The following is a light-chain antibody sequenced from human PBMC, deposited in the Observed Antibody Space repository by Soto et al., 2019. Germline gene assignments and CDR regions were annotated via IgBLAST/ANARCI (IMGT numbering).Light chain of an antibody. CDR3: QQYGSSLIT. J-gene: IGKJ5*01. Sequence: EIVLTQSPGTLSLSPGERATLSCRASQSVSSSYLAWYQQKPGQAPRLLIYGASSRATGIPGRFSGSGSGTDFTLTISRVEPEDFAVYYCQQYGSSLITFGQGTRLEIK. CDR1: QSVSSSY. V-gene: IGKV3-20*01. CDR2: GAS.